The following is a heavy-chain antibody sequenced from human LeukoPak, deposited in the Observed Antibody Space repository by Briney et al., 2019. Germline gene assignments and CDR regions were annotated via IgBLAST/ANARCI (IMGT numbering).Heavy chain of an antibody. CDR3: AKVPYSDYGSGRPPFMDV. Sequence: GGSLRLSCAASGFIFTNYAMSWVRQAPGKWLEWVSTISDSGFSTYYADSVQGRFTISRDNSKNTLYLQMNSLRAEDTAIYYCAKVPYSDYGSGRPPFMDVWGQGTAVAVSS. V-gene: IGHV3-23*01. J-gene: IGHJ6*02. CDR1: GFIFTNYA. D-gene: IGHD3-10*01. CDR2: ISDSGFST.